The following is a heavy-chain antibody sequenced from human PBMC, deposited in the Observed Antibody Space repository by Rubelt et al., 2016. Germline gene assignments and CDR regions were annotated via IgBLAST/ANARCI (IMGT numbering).Heavy chain of an antibody. CDR2: SNAGNGYT. J-gene: IGHJ6*02. Sequence: QVQLVQSGAEVKKPGASVKVSCKASGYTFTSYAMHWVRQAPGQRLVWMGWSNAGNGYTKYSQKFKGSVTMTGDTSASTAYRELSSLRSEDTAVYYCARDQEYYDILTGYLSGMDVWGQGTTVTVSS. D-gene: IGHD3-9*01. CDR3: ARDQEYYDILTGYLSGMDV. CDR1: GYTFTSYA. V-gene: IGHV1-3*01.